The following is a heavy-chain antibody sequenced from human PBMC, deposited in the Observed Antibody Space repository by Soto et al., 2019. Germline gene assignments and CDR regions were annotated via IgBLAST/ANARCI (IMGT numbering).Heavy chain of an antibody. V-gene: IGHV3-30-3*01. J-gene: IGHJ4*02. D-gene: IGHD3-22*01. CDR3: AADSSGYYPTDY. CDR1: GFTFSSYA. CDR2: ISYDGSNK. Sequence: QVQLVESGGGVVQPGRSLRLSCAASGFTFSSYAMHWVRQAPGKGLEWVAVISYDGSNKYYADSVKGRFTISRDNSKNTVYLQMNSLRAEDTAVYYCAADSSGYYPTDYWGQGTLVTVSS.